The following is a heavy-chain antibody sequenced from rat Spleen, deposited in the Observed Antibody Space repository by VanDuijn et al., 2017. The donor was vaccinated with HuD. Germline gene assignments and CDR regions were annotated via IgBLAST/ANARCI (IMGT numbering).Heavy chain of an antibody. CDR2: ISTGGGNT. J-gene: IGHJ2*01. CDR3: ATQGITAPHFDY. CDR1: GFTFNNYW. D-gene: IGHD1-4*01. Sequence: EVQLVESGGGPVQPGRSLKLSCVASGFTFNNYWMTWVRQAPTKGLEWVASISTGGGNTYYRDSVKGRFTIARDNAKSSLYLQMDSLGSEDTATYYCATQGITAPHFDYWGQGVMVTVSS. V-gene: IGHV5-25*01.